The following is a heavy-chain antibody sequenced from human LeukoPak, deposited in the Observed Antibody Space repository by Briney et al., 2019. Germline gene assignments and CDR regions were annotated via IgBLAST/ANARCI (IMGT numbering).Heavy chain of an antibody. J-gene: IGHJ4*02. CDR1: GGTFSSYA. D-gene: IGHD3-22*01. CDR2: IIPILGTA. Sequence: GASVKVSCKASGGTFSSYAISWVRQAPGQGLEWMGGIIPILGTANYAQKFQGRVTITADESTSTAYMELSSLRSEDTAVYYCSGSLDYGGYYYDSIDYWGQGTLVTVSS. V-gene: IGHV1-69*13. CDR3: SGSLDYGGYYYDSIDY.